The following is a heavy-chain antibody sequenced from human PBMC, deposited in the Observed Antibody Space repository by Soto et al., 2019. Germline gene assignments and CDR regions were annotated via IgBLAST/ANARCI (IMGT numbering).Heavy chain of an antibody. CDR1: VGSISSSDYY. CDR2: IYYSGSA. CDR3: AIHRWELGPPDY. J-gene: IGHJ4*02. D-gene: IGHD1-26*01. V-gene: IGHV4-39*01. Sequence: PETLSLTCTVSVGSISSSDYYWGWLRQPPGKGLEWIGNIYYSGSASYNPSLKGRFTISRDNSRKTLYLQMNSLRAEDTALYYCAIHRWELGPPDYWGQGTLVTVSS.